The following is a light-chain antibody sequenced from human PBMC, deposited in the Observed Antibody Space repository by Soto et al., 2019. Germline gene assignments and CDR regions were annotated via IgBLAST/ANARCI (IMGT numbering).Light chain of an antibody. CDR2: KAS. J-gene: IGKJ3*01. V-gene: IGKV1-5*03. CDR3: QQYDSLVT. CDR1: QSISGW. Sequence: DIQMTHSPSTLSASVGDRVTITCRASQSISGWLAWYQQKPGKAPKLLIYKASSLESGVPSRFSGSGSGTAFTLTFSSLQPDDFATYYCQQYDSLVTFGPGTKVDIK.